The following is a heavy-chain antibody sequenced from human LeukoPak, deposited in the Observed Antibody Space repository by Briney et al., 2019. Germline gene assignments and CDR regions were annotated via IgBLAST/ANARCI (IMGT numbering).Heavy chain of an antibody. CDR3: AATITGGNYYYMDV. V-gene: IGHV3-64*01. J-gene: IGHJ6*03. CDR1: GFTFSRSA. D-gene: IGHD3-3*01. CDR2: ITSGGGST. Sequence: GGSLRLSCAASGFTFSRSAMHWVRQAPGKGLESVSGITSGGGSTYYANSVKGRFIISRDNSKNTLYLQTGSLGAEDMAVYYCAATITGGNYYYMDVWGKGTTVTVSS.